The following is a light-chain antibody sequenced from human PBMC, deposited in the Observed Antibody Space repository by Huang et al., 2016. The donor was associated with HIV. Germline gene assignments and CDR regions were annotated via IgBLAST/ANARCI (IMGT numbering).Light chain of an antibody. J-gene: IGKJ1*01. V-gene: IGKV3-15*01. CDR2: GAS. CDR1: QSVSSN. CDR3: QQYNNWPPWT. Sequence: EIVMTQSPATLSVSPGDRATLSCRASQSVSSNLAWYQQKTGQTPMLLIYGASTRASGTSARFSGSGSGTEFTLTISTLQSEDFAVYYCQQYNNWPPWTFGQGTKVEFK.